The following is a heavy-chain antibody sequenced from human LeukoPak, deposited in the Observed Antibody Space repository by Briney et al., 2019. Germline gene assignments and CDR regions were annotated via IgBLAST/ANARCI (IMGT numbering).Heavy chain of an antibody. CDR2: IYYSGST. D-gene: IGHD5-24*01. CDR3: ARVAAATTNPRFDY. J-gene: IGHJ4*02. Sequence: SQTLSLTCTVSGGSISSGDYYWRWVRQPPGKGLEWIGYIYYSGSTYYYPSLKSRFTISVDTSKNQFSLKLSFVTAADTAVYYCARVAAATTNPRFDYWGQGTLATVSS. V-gene: IGHV4-31*03. CDR1: GGSISSGDYY.